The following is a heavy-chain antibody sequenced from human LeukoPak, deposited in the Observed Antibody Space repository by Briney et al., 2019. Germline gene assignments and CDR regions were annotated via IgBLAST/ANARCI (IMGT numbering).Heavy chain of an antibody. D-gene: IGHD3-10*02. CDR2: LSNTGNI. J-gene: IGHJ4*02. CDR3: ARRGDSPMIGDH. V-gene: IGHV3-48*01. Sequence: GGSLRLSCAAPGLTFSSYGMNWVRQAPGKGLEWLSYLSNTGNIHYAQSVKGRFTISRDNAKSSLYLQMDGLRAEDTAVYYCARRGDSPMIGDHWGQGILVTVAS. CDR1: GLTFSSYG.